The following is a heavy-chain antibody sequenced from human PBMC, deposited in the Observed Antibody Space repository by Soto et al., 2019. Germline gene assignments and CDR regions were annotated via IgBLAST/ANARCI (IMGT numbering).Heavy chain of an antibody. D-gene: IGHD3-9*01. CDR1: GYTFTSYD. V-gene: IGHV1-8*01. CDR3: ARGRYYDIWTGYYPGGFDP. J-gene: IGHJ5*02. Sequence: QVQLVQSGAEVKKPGASVKVSCKASGYTFTSYDINWVRQATGQGLEWMGWMNPNSGNTGYAQKFQGRVTMTRNTSISTAYMELSSLRSEDTAVYYCARGRYYDIWTGYYPGGFDPWGQGTLVTVSS. CDR2: MNPNSGNT.